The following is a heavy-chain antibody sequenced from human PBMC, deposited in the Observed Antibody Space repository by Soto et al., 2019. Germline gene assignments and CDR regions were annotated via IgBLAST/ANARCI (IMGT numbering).Heavy chain of an antibody. CDR1: GGTFNTYA. V-gene: IGHV1-69*19. CDR3: AREVQVHTPAFVY. Sequence: QVQLVQSGAEMKKPGSSVKVSCQSSGGTFNTYAMNWGRQAPGQGPEWIGDISPMFGAANYAPKFQGRVTITADESTGTSYMQLSSLPSEDTALYFCAREVQVHTPAFVYWGQGTLVTVSS. CDR2: ISPMFGAA. D-gene: IGHD3-10*01. J-gene: IGHJ4*02.